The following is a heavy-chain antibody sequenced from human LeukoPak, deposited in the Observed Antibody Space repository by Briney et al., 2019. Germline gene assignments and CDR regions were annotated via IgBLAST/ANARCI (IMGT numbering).Heavy chain of an antibody. CDR1: GYTFTGYY. J-gene: IGHJ4*02. CDR3: ARVLFYSSGNKSNRVDY. Sequence: ASVKVSCKASGYTFTGYYIHWVRQAPGQGLEWMGWINPDSGGTNYAQKFQGRVTMTRDTSIRTAYMELSRLRSDDTAVYYCARVLFYSSGNKSNRVDYRGQGTLVTVSS. CDR2: INPDSGGT. V-gene: IGHV1-2*02. D-gene: IGHD6-19*01.